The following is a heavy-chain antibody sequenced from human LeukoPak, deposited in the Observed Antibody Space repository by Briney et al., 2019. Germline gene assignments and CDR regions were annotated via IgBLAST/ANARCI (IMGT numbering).Heavy chain of an antibody. V-gene: IGHV4-31*03. CDR2: IYYSGST. Sequence: TSETLSLTCTVSGGSISSGGYYWSWIRQHPGKGLEWIGYIYYSGSTYYNPSLKSRVTISVDTSKNQFSLKLGSVTPEDTAVYYCARTRDLGPDYWGQGTLVTVSS. CDR1: GGSISSGGYY. J-gene: IGHJ4*02. D-gene: IGHD1-26*01. CDR3: ARTRDLGPDY.